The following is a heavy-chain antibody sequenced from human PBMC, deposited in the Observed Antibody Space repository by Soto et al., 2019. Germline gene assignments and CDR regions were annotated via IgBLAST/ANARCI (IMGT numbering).Heavy chain of an antibody. CDR2: ISGSSSYI. Sequence: EVQLVESGGGLVKPGGSLRLSCAASGFTFSSYCMNWVRQAPGKGLEWVSCISGSSSYIYYAESVKGRFTISRDNAKNTQNLQTNSLTADDTAMYYCARDRQAGLHFYYYMDVWGQGTTVTVSS. J-gene: IGHJ6*03. CDR3: ARDRQAGLHFYYYMDV. V-gene: IGHV3-21*01. CDR1: GFTFSSYC.